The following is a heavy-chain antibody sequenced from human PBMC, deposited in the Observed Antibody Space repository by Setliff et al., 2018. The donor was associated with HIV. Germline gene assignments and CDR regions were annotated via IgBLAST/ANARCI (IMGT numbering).Heavy chain of an antibody. Sequence: GASVKVSCKASGYNFVGYGINWLRQAPGQGLEWMGWINTYNGNTKYGKKFQGSVTMTTDTSTSTVYMELRNLRSDDTAVYFCARGGPARVALLYWFDPWGQGTLVTVS. V-gene: IGHV1-18*01. D-gene: IGHD2-21*01. CDR3: ARGGPARVALLYWFDP. CDR2: INTYNGNT. CDR1: GYNFVGYG. J-gene: IGHJ5*02.